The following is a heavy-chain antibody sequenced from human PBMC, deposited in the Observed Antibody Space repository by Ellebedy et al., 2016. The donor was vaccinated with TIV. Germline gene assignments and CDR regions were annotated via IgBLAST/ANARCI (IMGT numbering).Heavy chain of an antibody. CDR1: GGTFSSYA. Sequence: ASVKVSCKASGGTFSSYAISWVRQAPGQGLEWMGGIVPIFGTANYSPQFHGRVTITSDEYTHTAYMELSSLRSEDTAVYYCATLGYCNSPSCPASLSYYYYGMDVWGQGTTVTVSS. CDR2: IVPIFGTA. CDR3: ATLGYCNSPSCPASLSYYYYGMDV. V-gene: IGHV1-69*13. J-gene: IGHJ6*02. D-gene: IGHD2-2*01.